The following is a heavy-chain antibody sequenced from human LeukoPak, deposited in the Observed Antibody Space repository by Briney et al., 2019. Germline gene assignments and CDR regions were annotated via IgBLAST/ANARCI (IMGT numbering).Heavy chain of an antibody. J-gene: IGHJ4*02. D-gene: IGHD3-22*01. Sequence: PSETLSLTCTVSGGSISSSSYYWGWIRQPPGKGLEWIGSIYCSGSTYYNPSLKSRVTISVDTSKNQFSLKLSSVTAADTAVYYCARESYYYDSSGYYASSNFDYWGQGTLVTVSS. CDR1: GGSISSSSYY. V-gene: IGHV4-39*07. CDR3: ARESYYYDSSGYYASSNFDY. CDR2: IYCSGST.